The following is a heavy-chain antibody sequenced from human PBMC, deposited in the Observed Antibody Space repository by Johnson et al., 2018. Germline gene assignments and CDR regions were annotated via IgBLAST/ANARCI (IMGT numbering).Heavy chain of an antibody. CDR2: IGTAGDT. J-gene: IGHJ6*02. Sequence: VQLGQSGGGLVQPGGSRGLSCAASGFTFSSYDMHWVRQATGKGLEWVSAIGTAGDTYYPGSVKGRFTISRENAKNSLYLQMNSLRAEDTAVYYGAKATQRAYYYYYGMDVWGQGTTVTVSS. V-gene: IGHV3-13*01. CDR3: AKATQRAYYYYYGMDV. CDR1: GFTFSSYD.